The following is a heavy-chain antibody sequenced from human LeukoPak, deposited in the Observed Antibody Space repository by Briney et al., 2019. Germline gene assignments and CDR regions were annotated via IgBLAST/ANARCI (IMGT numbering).Heavy chain of an antibody. J-gene: IGHJ4*02. CDR2: ISGSGGST. D-gene: IGHD6-19*01. V-gene: IGHV3-23*01. Sequence: GSLRLSCAASGFTFSSYDMHWVRQAPGKGLEWVSAISGSGGSTYYADSVKGRFTISRDNSKNTLYLQMNSLRAEDTAVYYCAKQWLVQSSSDYWGQGTLVTVSS. CDR3: AKQWLVQSSSDY. CDR1: GFTFSSYD.